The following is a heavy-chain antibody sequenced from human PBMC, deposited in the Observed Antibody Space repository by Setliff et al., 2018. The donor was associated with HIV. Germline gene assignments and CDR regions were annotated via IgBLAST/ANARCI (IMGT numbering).Heavy chain of an antibody. J-gene: IGHJ3*02. D-gene: IGHD6-13*01. V-gene: IGHV1-69*13. CDR3: ARGSSSIAAAYPDALDI. Sequence: SVKVSCKASGGTFRSHEISWVRQAPGQGLEWMGGIVPILNTGNYAPKFQGRVTITADESTTTAYMELSSLRSEDTAVYYCARGSSSIAAAYPDALDIWGQGTMVTVSS. CDR1: GGTFRSHE. CDR2: IVPILNTG.